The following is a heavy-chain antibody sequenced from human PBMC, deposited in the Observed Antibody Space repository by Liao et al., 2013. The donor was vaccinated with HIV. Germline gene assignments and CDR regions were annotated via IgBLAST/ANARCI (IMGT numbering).Heavy chain of an antibody. Sequence: QVQLQESGPGLVKPSQTLALTCTVSGGSISSGSYYWSWIRQPAGKGLEWIGRVYATGSTNYSPSLKSRLTVSLDTSKNQVSLNLTSVTAADTAVYYCARATFHPEDLVPRANHWYFDLWGRGTLVTVSA. CDR2: VYATGST. D-gene: IGHD2/OR15-2a*01. V-gene: IGHV4-61*02. J-gene: IGHJ2*01. CDR3: ARATFHPEDLVPRANHWYFDL. CDR1: GGSISSGSYY.